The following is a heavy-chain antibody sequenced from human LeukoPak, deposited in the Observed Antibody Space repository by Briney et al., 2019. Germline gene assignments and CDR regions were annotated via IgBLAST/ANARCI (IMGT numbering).Heavy chain of an antibody. J-gene: IGHJ4*02. V-gene: IGHV3-7*01. D-gene: IGHD6-6*01. Sequence: AGGSLRLSCSASGFTFSSYWMSWVRQAPGKGLQWVANIKRDGREKYYGDSVKGRFTISRDNAKNSLYLQMNSLRAEDTAVYYCARDRGPYSSSSGPVASWGQGTLVHVSS. CDR2: IKRDGREK. CDR1: GFTFSSYW. CDR3: ARDRGPYSSSSGPVAS.